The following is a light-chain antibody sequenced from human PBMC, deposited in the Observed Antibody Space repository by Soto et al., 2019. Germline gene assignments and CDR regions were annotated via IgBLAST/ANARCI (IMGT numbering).Light chain of an antibody. Sequence: DIVMTQSPDSLAVSLGERATINCKSSQRVLYSSNNKYYLAWYQQKPGQPPKLLIYWASTRESGVPDRFSGSGSGTDFTLTISSLQAEDVAVYYCQQYYSTLFTFGPGTKVDIK. CDR1: QRVLYSSNNKYY. CDR3: QQYYSTLFT. J-gene: IGKJ3*01. CDR2: WAS. V-gene: IGKV4-1*01.